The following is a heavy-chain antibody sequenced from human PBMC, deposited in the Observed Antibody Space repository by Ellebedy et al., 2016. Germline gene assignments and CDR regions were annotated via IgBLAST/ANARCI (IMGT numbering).Heavy chain of an antibody. V-gene: IGHV3-21*01. CDR2: IISSSSYT. D-gene: IGHD3-10*01. Sequence: GGSLRLSXAASGVTFSSYSMNWVRQAPGKGLEWVSSIISSSSYTNYADSVKGRFTISRDNAKNSLYLQMNSLRAEDTAVYYCARDDPTVPPMGSPNYYYYYGMDVWGQGTTVTVSS. CDR1: GVTFSSYS. J-gene: IGHJ6*02. CDR3: ARDDPTVPPMGSPNYYYYYGMDV.